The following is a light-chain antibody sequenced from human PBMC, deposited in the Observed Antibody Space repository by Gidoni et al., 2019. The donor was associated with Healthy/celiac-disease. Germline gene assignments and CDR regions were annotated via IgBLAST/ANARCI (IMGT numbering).Light chain of an antibody. CDR2: AAS. CDR3: QQLNSYPWT. CDR1: KGISSY. V-gene: IGKV1-9*01. Sequence: DIQLTPSPSFLSASVGDRVTITCRASKGISSYLAWYQQKPGKAPKLLIYAASTLKSGVPSRFSGSGSGTEFTLTISSLQPEDCATYYCQQLNSYPWTFGQXTKVEIK. J-gene: IGKJ1*01.